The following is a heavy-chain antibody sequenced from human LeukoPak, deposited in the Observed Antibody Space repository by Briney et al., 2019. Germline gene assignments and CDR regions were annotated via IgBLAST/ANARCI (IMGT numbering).Heavy chain of an antibody. J-gene: IGHJ4*02. Sequence: TGGSLRLSCAASGFTFSSYGMYWVRQAPGKGLEWVALIWYDGSKKYYADSVKGRFTISRDKSKNTLYLQMNSLTAEDTAVYYCARDVGNYDSGTSYFDYWGQGTLVT. D-gene: IGHD3-10*01. CDR3: ARDVGNYDSGTSYFDY. CDR2: IWYDGSKK. V-gene: IGHV3-33*01. CDR1: GFTFSSYG.